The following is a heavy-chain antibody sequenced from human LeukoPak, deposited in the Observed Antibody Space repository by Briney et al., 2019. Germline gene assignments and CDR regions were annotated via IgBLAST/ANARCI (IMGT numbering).Heavy chain of an antibody. CDR3: ARAVGGYCTNGVCYNYYYYYMDV. Sequence: SETLSLTCTVSGGSISSSSYYWGWIRQPPGKGLEWIGSIYYSGSTYYNPSLKSRVTISVDTSKNQFSLKLSSVTAADTAVYYCARAVGGYCTNGVCYNYYYYYMDVWGKGTTVTVSS. V-gene: IGHV4-39*07. D-gene: IGHD2-8*01. J-gene: IGHJ6*03. CDR2: IYYSGST. CDR1: GGSISSSSYY.